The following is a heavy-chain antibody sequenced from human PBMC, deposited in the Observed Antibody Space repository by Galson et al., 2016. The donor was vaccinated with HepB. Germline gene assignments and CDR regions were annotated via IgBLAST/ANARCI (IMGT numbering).Heavy chain of an antibody. V-gene: IGHV3-33*03. CDR3: ARGVRWLRLFPFDS. Sequence: SLRLSCAASGFTFSSYGMHWVRQAPGKGLEWVAVIWSDGDNKNYADSVKGRLTISRDNAKNSLFLQMNSLTAEDTAVYYCARGVRWLRLFPFDSWGQGTLVSVSS. CDR2: IWSDGDNK. CDR1: GFTFSSYG. J-gene: IGHJ4*02. D-gene: IGHD2-21*01.